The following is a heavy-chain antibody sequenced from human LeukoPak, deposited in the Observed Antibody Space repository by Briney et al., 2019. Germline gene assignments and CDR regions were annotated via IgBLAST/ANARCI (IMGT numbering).Heavy chain of an antibody. CDR1: GFTFKNFV. D-gene: IGHD5-18*01. CDR2: ISGNTGAT. Sequence: GGSLRLSCAASGFTFKNFVMTWVRQAPGQGLDWVSVISGNTGATYYADSVKGRFTISRDNSKNTLYLQMNSLRAEDTAVYYCAKDLPQYSYGHPYYYGMDVWGQGTTVTVSS. CDR3: AKDLPQYSYGHPYYYGMDV. V-gene: IGHV3-23*01. J-gene: IGHJ6*02.